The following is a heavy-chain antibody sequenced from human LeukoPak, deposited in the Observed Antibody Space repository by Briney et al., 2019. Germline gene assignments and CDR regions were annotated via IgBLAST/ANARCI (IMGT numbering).Heavy chain of an antibody. J-gene: IGHJ5*02. Sequence: GGSLRLSCAASGFSFSSYVMSWVRQAPGKGLEWVSSISSSSSYIYYADSVKGRFTISRDNAKNSLYLQMNSLRAEDTAVYYCARGGSGTPWGQGTLVTVSS. D-gene: IGHD3-10*01. CDR1: GFSFSSYV. V-gene: IGHV3-21*01. CDR2: ISSSSSYI. CDR3: ARGGSGTP.